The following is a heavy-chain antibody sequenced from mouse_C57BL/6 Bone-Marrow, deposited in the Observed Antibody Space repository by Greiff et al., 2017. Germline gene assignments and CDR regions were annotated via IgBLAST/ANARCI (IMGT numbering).Heavy chain of an antibody. CDR2: INPNNGGT. J-gene: IGHJ2*01. Sequence: EVQLQQSGPELVKPGASVKMSCKASGYTFTAYNMHWVKQSHGKSLEWIGYINPNNGGTSYNQKFKGKATLTVNKSSSTAYMELRSLTSEDSAVYYCARGPSFTTVANYFDYWGQGTTLTVSS. CDR3: ARGPSFTTVANYFDY. D-gene: IGHD1-1*01. CDR1: GYTFTAYN. V-gene: IGHV1-22*01.